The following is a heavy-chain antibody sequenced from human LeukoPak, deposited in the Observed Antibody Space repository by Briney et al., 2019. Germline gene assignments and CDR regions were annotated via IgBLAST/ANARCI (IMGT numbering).Heavy chain of an antibody. V-gene: IGHV3-21*01. Sequence: GGSLRLSCAASGFTFSSYSMNWVRQAPGKGLEWVSSISSSSYIYYADSVKGRFTISRDNAKNSLYLQMNSLRAEDTAVYYCARDYYDSSGYLRSFDYWGQGTLVTVSS. J-gene: IGHJ4*02. D-gene: IGHD3-22*01. CDR1: GFTFSSYS. CDR2: ISSSSYI. CDR3: ARDYYDSSGYLRSFDY.